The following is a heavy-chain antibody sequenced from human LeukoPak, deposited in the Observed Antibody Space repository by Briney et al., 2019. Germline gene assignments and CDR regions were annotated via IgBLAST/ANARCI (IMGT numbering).Heavy chain of an antibody. D-gene: IGHD2-21*02. V-gene: IGHV4-30-2*01. CDR2: IYHSGST. J-gene: IGHJ2*01. CDR3: ARGRPHIVVVTANRPYWYFDL. CDR1: GGSISSGGYS. Sequence: PSETLSLTCAVSGGSISSGGYSWSWIRQPPGKGLEWIGYIYHSGSTNYNPSLKCRVTISVDTSKNQFSLKLSSVTAADTAVYYCARGRPHIVVVTANRPYWYFDLWGRGTLVTVSS.